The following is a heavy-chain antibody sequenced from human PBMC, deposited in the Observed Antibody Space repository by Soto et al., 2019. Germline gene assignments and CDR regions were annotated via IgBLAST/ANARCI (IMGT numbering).Heavy chain of an antibody. Sequence: QVQLVQSGAEVKKPGASVNISCKASGFTFTKYALHWLRQAPGQRPEWMGWVNAGSGNTRYLQRFQGRITITKDTSASTVYLDLSSLTSEDTAVYFCARDYADIAVAGIPLLAHWGQGTLVTVSS. D-gene: IGHD6-19*01. CDR1: GFTFTKYA. CDR3: ARDYADIAVAGIPLLAH. J-gene: IGHJ4*01. CDR2: VNAGSGNT. V-gene: IGHV1-3*01.